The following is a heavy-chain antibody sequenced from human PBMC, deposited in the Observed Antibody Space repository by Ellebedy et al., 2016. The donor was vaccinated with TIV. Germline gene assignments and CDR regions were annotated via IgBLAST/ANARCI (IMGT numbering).Heavy chain of an antibody. CDR2: IGSAGDT. D-gene: IGHD3-22*01. Sequence: GESLKISXAASGFTFSRYDMHWVRQATGKRLEWVSGIGSAGDTNYAGSVKGRFTISRDNGKNSLYLQMNSMRAGDTAVYYCARRSDDSTQDVWFDPWGQGTLVTVSS. J-gene: IGHJ5*02. V-gene: IGHV3-13*01. CDR1: GFTFSRYD. CDR3: ARRSDDSTQDVWFDP.